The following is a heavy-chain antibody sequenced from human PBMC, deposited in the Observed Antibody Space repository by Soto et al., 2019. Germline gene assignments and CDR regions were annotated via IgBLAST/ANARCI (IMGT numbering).Heavy chain of an antibody. CDR1: GFSLSTSGMR. CDR3: ARAHSSGGTFDY. V-gene: IGHV2-70*04. D-gene: IGHD6-19*01. Sequence: GSGPTLVNPTQTLTLTCTFSGFSLSTSGMRVSWIRQPPGKALEWLARIDWDDDKFYSTSLKTRLTISKDTSKNQVVLTMTNMDPVDTATYYCARAHSSGGTFDYWGQGTLVTVSS. J-gene: IGHJ4*02. CDR2: IDWDDDK.